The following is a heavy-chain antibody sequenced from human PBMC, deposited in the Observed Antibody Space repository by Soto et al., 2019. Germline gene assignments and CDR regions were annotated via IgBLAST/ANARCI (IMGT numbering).Heavy chain of an antibody. D-gene: IGHD2-2*01. CDR2: IYYSGST. CDR3: AREGRVPAAFSFDY. V-gene: IGHV4-31*03. Sequence: SETLSLTCTVSGGSISSGGYYWSWIRQHPGKGLEWIGYIYYSGSTYYNPSLKSRVTISVDTSKNQFSLKLSSVTAADTAVYYCAREGRVPAAFSFDYWGQGTLVTVSS. CDR1: GGSISSGGYY. J-gene: IGHJ4*02.